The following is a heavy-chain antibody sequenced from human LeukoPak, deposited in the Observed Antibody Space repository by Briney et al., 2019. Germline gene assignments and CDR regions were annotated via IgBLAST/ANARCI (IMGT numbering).Heavy chain of an antibody. Sequence: SVKVSCKASGGTFSSYAISWVRQAPGQGLEWMGGIIPIFGTANYAQKFQGRVTITTDESTSTAYMELGSLRSEDTAVYYCARLGDDYVWGSYRAPWGQGTLVTVSS. D-gene: IGHD3-16*02. V-gene: IGHV1-69*05. CDR3: ARLGDDYVWGSYRAP. CDR2: IIPIFGTA. CDR1: GGTFSSYA. J-gene: IGHJ5*02.